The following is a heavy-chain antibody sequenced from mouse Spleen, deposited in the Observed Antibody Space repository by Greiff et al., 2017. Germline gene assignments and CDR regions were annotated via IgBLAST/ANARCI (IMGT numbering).Heavy chain of an antibody. Sequence: EVKLVESGPSLVKPSQTLSLTCSVTGDSITSGYWNWIRKFPGNKLEYMGYISYSGSTYYNPSLKSRISITRDTSKNQYYLQLNSVTTEDTATYYCARGAARAPYYFDYWGQGTTLTVSS. J-gene: IGHJ2*01. CDR1: GDSITSGY. CDR3: ARGAARAPYYFDY. CDR2: ISYSGST. V-gene: IGHV3-8*02. D-gene: IGHD3-1*01.